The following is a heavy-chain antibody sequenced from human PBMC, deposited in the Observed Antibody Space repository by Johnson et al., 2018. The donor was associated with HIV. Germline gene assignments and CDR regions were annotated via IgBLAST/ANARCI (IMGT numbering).Heavy chain of an antibody. J-gene: IGHJ3*02. CDR2: ISYDESNK. V-gene: IGHV3-30-3*01. Sequence: QVQLMESGGDVVQPGRSLRLSCVASGFTFSSYVMHWVRQAPGKGLEWVALISYDESNKDYADSVKGRFTISRDNSKNTLYLQMNGLRTEDTAVYYCTTDPSWRFGFDIWGQGTLVTVSS. CDR3: TTDPSWRFGFDI. D-gene: IGHD2-15*01. CDR1: GFTFSSYV.